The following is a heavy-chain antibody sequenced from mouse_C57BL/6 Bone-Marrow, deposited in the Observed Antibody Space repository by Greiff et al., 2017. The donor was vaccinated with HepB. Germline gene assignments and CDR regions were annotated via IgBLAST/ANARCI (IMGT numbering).Heavy chain of an antibody. J-gene: IGHJ1*03. Sequence: QVQLQQPGTELVKPGASVKLSCKASGYTFTSYWMHWVKQRPGQGLEWIGNINPSNGGTNYNEKFKSKATLTVDKSSSTAYMQLSSLTSEDSAVYYCAREGDASWLRRWYFDVWGTGTTVTVSS. CDR1: GYTFTSYW. CDR2: INPSNGGT. D-gene: IGHD2-2*01. V-gene: IGHV1-53*01. CDR3: AREGDASWLRRWYFDV.